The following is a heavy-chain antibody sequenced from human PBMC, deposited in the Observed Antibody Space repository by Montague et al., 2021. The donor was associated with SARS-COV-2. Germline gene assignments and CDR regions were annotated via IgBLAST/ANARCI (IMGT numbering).Heavy chain of an antibody. V-gene: IGHV4-39*07. CDR1: GGSIRSSSYY. CDR2: IYYSGSN. CDR3: ARTTWLRGYFDL. J-gene: IGHJ2*01. Sequence: SETLSLTCTVSGGSIRSSSYYWGWIRQPPGKGLECIGSIYYSGSNYYNPSLKSRVTISVDTSKNHFSLKLSSVTAADTAVYYCARTTWLRGYFDLWGRGTLVTVSS. D-gene: IGHD5-12*01.